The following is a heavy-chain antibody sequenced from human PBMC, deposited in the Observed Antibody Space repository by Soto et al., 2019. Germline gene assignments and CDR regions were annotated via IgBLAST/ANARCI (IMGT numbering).Heavy chain of an antibody. Sequence: SETLSLTCTVSGGSISSSSYYWGWIRQPPGKGLEWIGSIYYSGSTYYNPSLKSRVTISVDTSKNQFSLKLSSVTAADTAVYYCARTSGAGQHLNWFAPWGQGTLVTVSS. CDR3: ARTSGAGQHLNWFAP. V-gene: IGHV4-39*01. CDR1: GGSISSSSYY. CDR2: IYYSGST. D-gene: IGHD1-26*01. J-gene: IGHJ5*02.